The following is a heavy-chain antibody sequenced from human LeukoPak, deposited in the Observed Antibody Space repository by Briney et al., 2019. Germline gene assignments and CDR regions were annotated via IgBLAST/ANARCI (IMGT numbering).Heavy chain of an antibody. CDR3: VLAPNSNWFDF. V-gene: IGHV4-59*08. J-gene: IGHJ5*01. CDR1: GDSVSGFY. D-gene: IGHD2-8*01. CDR2: IHYSGNS. Sequence: SETLSLTCSASGDSVSGFYWNWIRQSPGTGLEWIGNIHYSGNSNYNPSLKSRVTMSIDKSGNQFFLKLNSVTAADTAVYYCVLAPNSNWFDFWGQGTQVTVSS.